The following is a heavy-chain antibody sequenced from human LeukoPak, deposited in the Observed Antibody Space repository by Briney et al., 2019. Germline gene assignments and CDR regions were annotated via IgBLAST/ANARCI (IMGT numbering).Heavy chain of an antibody. CDR1: GYSISSGYY. Sequence: NPSETLSLTCTVSGYSISSGYYWGWIRQPPGKGLEWIGSIYHSGSTYYNPSLKSRVTISVDTSKNQFSLKLSSVTAADTAVYYCARGLLWEFDYWGQGTLVTVSS. D-gene: IGHD1-26*01. V-gene: IGHV4-38-2*02. CDR3: ARGLLWEFDY. CDR2: IYHSGST. J-gene: IGHJ4*02.